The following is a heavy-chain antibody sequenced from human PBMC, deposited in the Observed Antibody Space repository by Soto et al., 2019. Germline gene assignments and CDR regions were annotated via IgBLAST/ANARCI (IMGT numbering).Heavy chain of an antibody. CDR2: INDSGDI. CDR1: GGSFSGYQ. J-gene: IGHJ6*03. D-gene: IGHD3-10*01. V-gene: IGHV4-34*01. CDR3: ARGLILWFGELSRRGGYYYYMDV. Sequence: QVQLQQWGAGLLKPSETLSLTCAVYGGSFSGYQWSWIRQTPGKGLEWIGGINDSGDINYNPSLKSRGTILVDSPKKQISLRLSSVTAADTAVYYCARGLILWFGELSRRGGYYYYMDVWCKGTTVTVSS.